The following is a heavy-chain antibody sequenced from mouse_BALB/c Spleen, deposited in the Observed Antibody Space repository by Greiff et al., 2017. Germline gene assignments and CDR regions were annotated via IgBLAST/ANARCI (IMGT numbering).Heavy chain of an antibody. CDR1: GFTFSNYW. V-gene: IGHV6-6*02. CDR3: TRCPGYGKGMDY. J-gene: IGHJ4*01. CDR2: IRLKSNNYAT. Sequence: DVKLVESGGGLVQPGGSMKLSCVASGFTFSNYWMNWVRQSPEKGLEWVAEIRLKSNNYATHYAESVKGRFTISRDDSKSSVYLQMNNLRAEDTGIYYCTRCPGYGKGMDYWGQGTSVTVSS. D-gene: IGHD2-1*01.